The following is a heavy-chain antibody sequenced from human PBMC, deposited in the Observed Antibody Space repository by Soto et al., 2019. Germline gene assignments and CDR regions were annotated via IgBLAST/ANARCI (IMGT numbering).Heavy chain of an antibody. CDR2: INSDGSST. J-gene: IGHJ2*01. CDR3: ARGGGLNWYFDL. D-gene: IGHD3-16*01. V-gene: IGHV3-74*01. Sequence: EVQLVESGGGLVQPGGSLRLSCAASGFTFSSYWMHWVRQAPGKGLVWVSRINSDGSSTSYADSVKGRFTSARDNAKNTLYLQMNRLRAEDTAVYYCARGGGLNWYFDLWGRGTLVTVSS. CDR1: GFTFSSYW.